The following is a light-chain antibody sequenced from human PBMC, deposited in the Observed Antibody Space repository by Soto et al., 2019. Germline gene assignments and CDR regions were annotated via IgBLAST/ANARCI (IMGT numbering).Light chain of an antibody. CDR1: DIGKKS. CDR2: DDN. J-gene: IGLJ3*02. CDR3: QVWQSGGDPWV. Sequence: SYELTQPPSVSVVPGQRANITCEGDDIGKKSVHWYQQRPGQAPVLVLYDDNDRPSGISERLSGSNSGNTATLTISRVEAGDEADYYCQVWQSGGDPWVFGGGTKLTVL. V-gene: IGLV3-21*02.